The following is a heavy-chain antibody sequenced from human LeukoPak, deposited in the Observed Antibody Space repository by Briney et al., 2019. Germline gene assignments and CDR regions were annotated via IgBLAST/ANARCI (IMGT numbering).Heavy chain of an antibody. V-gene: IGHV4-4*07. J-gene: IGHJ4*02. D-gene: IGHD2-21*01. CDR2: AYTSGNA. CDR3: TRAEYCGGDCYRDY. CDR1: GGSISSYY. Sequence: PSETLSLTCSDSGGSISSYYWSWVRQSAGKGLEWIGRAYTSGNANYNPSLKSRVTMSVGTSNNHFSLTLRSVTAADAAVYYCTRAEYCGGDCYRDYWGQGTLVIVSS.